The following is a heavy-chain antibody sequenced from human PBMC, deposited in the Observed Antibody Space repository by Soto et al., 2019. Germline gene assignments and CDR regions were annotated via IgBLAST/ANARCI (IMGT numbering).Heavy chain of an antibody. CDR2: IIPIFGTA. CDR3: AMVVVTATQYSCEY. V-gene: IGHV1-69*12. D-gene: IGHD2-21*02. Sequence: QVQLVQSGAEVKKPGSSVKVACKASGGTFSSYAISWVRQAPGQGREWMGGIIPIFGTANYAQKFQGRVTSTARASTSTACMELSSLGSADTAVYYWAMVVVTATQYSCEYWGRGTLVIVSS. J-gene: IGHJ4*02. CDR1: GGTFSSYA.